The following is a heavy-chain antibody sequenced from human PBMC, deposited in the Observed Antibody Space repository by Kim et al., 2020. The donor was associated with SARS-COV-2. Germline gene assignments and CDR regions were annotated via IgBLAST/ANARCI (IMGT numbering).Heavy chain of an antibody. CDR3: ARSLDCSIASCFFGMDV. D-gene: IGHD2-2*01. CDR1: GFTFSTYE. CDR2: ISTSGSTI. V-gene: IGHV3-48*03. J-gene: IGHJ6*01. Sequence: GGSLRLSCAASGFTFSTYEINWVRQAPGKGLEWISYISTSGSTIYYADSVKGRFTISRDNAKSSLSLQMNGLRAEDTAVYYCARSLDCSIASCFFGMDV.